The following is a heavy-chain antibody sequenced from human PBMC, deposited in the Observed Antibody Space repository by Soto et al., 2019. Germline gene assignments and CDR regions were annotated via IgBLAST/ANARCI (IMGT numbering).Heavy chain of an antibody. D-gene: IGHD6-13*01. J-gene: IGHJ5*02. CDR2: IIPLFGTT. CDR1: GGTFRRHA. Sequence: QVQLVQSGSEVKMPGSSVKVSCKPSGGTFRRHAINWVRQAPGQGLEWMGGIIPLFGTTNYAETFKSRVTISADESSSTGDTELSSVTSEDAAVYYCARAAIHGSSWYFWFDPWGHGTRVTVSS. CDR3: ARAAIHGSSWYFWFDP. V-gene: IGHV1-69*01.